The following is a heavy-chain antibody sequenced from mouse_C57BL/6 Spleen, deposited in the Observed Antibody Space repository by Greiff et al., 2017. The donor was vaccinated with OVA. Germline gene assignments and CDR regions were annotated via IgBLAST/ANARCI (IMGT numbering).Heavy chain of an antibody. V-gene: IGHV1-42*01. J-gene: IGHJ2*01. CDR2: INPSTGGT. D-gene: IGHD2-5*01. CDR1: GYSFTGYY. Sequence: VQLQQSGPELVKPGASVKISCKASGYSFTGYYMNWVKQSPEKSLEWIGEINPSTGGTTYNQKFKAKATLTVDKSSSTAYMQLKSLTSEDSAVYYCARGGIYSNADYWGQGTTLTVSS. CDR3: ARGGIYSNADY.